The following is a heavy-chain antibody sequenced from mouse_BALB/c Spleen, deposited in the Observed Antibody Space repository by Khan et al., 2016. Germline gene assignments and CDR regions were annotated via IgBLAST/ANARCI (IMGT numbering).Heavy chain of an antibody. Sequence: EVELVESGGGLVKPGGSLKLSCAASGFTFSSYAMSWVRPTPEKRLEWVASISSGGSTYYPDSVKGRFTISRDNARNILNLQMSSLMSEDTAMDYCAREDYGNYGDYFDYWGQGTTLTVSS. CDR1: GFTFSSYA. V-gene: IGHV5-6-5*01. J-gene: IGHJ2*01. D-gene: IGHD2-1*01. CDR3: AREDYGNYGDYFDY. CDR2: ISSGGST.